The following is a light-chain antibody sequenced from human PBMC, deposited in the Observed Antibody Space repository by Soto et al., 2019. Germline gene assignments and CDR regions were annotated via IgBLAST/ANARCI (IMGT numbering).Light chain of an antibody. CDR3: SSYTSSSTLV. CDR1: NSDVGGYNS. CDR2: EVS. V-gene: IGLV2-14*01. J-gene: IGLJ1*01. Sequence: LTQPASMSGSPGQSITISCTGTNSDVGGYNSVSWYQQHPGKAPKVMIYEVSNRPSGVSNRFSGSKSGNTASLTISGLQAEDEADYYCSSYTSSSTLVFGTGTKVTVL.